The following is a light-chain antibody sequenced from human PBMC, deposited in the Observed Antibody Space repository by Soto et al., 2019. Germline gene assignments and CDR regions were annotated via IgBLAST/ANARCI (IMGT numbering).Light chain of an antibody. CDR2: DAS. Sequence: EIMLTQSPGTLSLSPGDRATLSCRASETVSSYLLWYQQKPGQDPRLVIYDASKRATGIPARFSGSGSETDFTLTISSLEPEDVGVYYCLHRMNWPLTFGQGTRLEI. CDR1: ETVSSY. CDR3: LHRMNWPLT. V-gene: IGKV3-11*01. J-gene: IGKJ5*01.